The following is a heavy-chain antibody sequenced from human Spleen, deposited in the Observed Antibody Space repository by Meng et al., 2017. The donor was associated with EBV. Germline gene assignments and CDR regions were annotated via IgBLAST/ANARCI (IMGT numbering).Heavy chain of an antibody. CDR1: GYTFTSYY. V-gene: IGHV1-46*01. Sequence: QGKLVQSGAEVKKPGAAVKCSCKASGYTFTSYYVPWVRQAPGQGLEWVGIINPSDGDTSYAQMFQGRVTVTRDTSSSTVYMDLSSLRSEDTAIYYCCTSQFDYWGQGTLVTVSS. J-gene: IGHJ4*02. CDR2: INPSDGDT. CDR3: CTSQFDY.